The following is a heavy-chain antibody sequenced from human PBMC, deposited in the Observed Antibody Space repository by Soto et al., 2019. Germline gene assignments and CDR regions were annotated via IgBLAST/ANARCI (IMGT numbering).Heavy chain of an antibody. V-gene: IGHV1-18*01. J-gene: IGHJ5*02. CDR1: GYTFTSYG. Sequence: ASVKVSCKASGYTFTSYGISWVRQAPGQGLEWMGWISAYNGNTNYAQKLQGRATMTTDTSTSTAYMELRSLRSDDTAVYYCARFAERGITIFGVVIKFDPWGQGTLVTVSS. CDR2: ISAYNGNT. CDR3: ARFAERGITIFGVVIKFDP. D-gene: IGHD3-3*01.